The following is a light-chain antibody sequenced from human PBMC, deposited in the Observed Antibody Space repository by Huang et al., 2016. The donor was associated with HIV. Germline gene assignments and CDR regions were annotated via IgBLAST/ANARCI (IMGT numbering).Light chain of an antibody. V-gene: IGKV3-11*01. CDR1: QSVSNY. Sequence: EIVLTQSPATLSLSAGDRATLSCRASQSVSNYLAWSQQKSGQAPSPLIEDASNRATGIPARFSGSGSGTDFTLTISSLEPEDFAIYYCQQRSHWLTFGGGTKVEIK. J-gene: IGKJ4*01. CDR3: QQRSHWLT. CDR2: DAS.